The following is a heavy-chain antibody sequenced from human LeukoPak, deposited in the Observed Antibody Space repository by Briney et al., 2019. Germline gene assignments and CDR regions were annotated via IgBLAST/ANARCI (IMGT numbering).Heavy chain of an antibody. CDR2: MDPKGTT. D-gene: IGHD2-15*01. CDR1: GGSITGYY. J-gene: IGHJ4*02. Sequence: PSETLPLTCTVSGGSITGYYWNWIRQPAGKGLEWIGRMDPKGTTSYNPSLKSRVTMSVDTSKNQFSLKLKSVTAADTAMYYCARGYCSGANCYTAPDYWGQGTLVTVSS. V-gene: IGHV4-4*07. CDR3: ARGYCSGANCYTAPDY.